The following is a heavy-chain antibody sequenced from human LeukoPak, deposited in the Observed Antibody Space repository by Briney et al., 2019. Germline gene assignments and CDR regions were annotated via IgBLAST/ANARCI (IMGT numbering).Heavy chain of an antibody. CDR1: GFIFSGYW. CDR3: ARGGFNFEY. D-gene: IGHD3-22*01. J-gene: IGHJ4*02. CDR2: IKEDGSQK. V-gene: IGHV3-7*01. Sequence: GGSLRLSCAGSGFIFSGYWMTWVRQAPGKGLEWVANIKEDGSQKNYVESVKGRFTISRDNAKNSLYLQMNSLRAEDTAVYYCARGGFNFEYWGQGTLVTVSS.